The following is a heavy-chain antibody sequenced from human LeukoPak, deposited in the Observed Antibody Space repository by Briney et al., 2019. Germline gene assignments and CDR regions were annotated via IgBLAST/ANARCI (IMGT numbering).Heavy chain of an antibody. J-gene: IGHJ4*02. V-gene: IGHV1-46*01. CDR2: INPSGGST. CDR3: ARDGPWYDSSGYYPQTFDY. CDR1: GYTFTSYY. Sequence: ASVKVSCKASGYTFTSYYMHWVRQAPGQGLEWMGIINPSGGSTSYAQKFQGRVTMTRDTSTSIVYMELSSLRSEDTAVYYCARDGPWYDSSGYYPQTFDYWGQGTLVTVSS. D-gene: IGHD3-22*01.